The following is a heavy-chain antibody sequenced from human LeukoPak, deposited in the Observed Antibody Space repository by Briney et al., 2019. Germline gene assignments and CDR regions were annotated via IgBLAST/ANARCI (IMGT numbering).Heavy chain of an antibody. CDR3: ARGFGYRDYYFDY. Sequence: SETLSLTCTVSGGSISSGSYYWSWLRQPAGKGLEWIGRIYTSGSTNYNPSLKSRVTISVDTSKNQFSLKLSSVTAADTAVYYCARGFGYRDYYFDYWGQGTLVTVSS. J-gene: IGHJ4*02. CDR1: GGSISSGSYY. D-gene: IGHD5-18*01. CDR2: IYTSGST. V-gene: IGHV4-61*02.